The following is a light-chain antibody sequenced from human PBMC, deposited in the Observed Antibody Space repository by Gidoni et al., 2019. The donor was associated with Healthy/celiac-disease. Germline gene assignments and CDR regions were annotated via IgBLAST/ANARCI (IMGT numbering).Light chain of an antibody. CDR3: QQSYSTQR. V-gene: IGKV1-39*01. Sequence: DIQMTQSPSSLSASVGDRVTITCRASQSISSYLNWYQQKPGKAPKLLIYAASSLQSGVPSRFSGSGSGTDFTLTISSLQPEDFATYYCQQSYSTQRFXQXTKLEIK. CDR2: AAS. CDR1: QSISSY. J-gene: IGKJ2*01.